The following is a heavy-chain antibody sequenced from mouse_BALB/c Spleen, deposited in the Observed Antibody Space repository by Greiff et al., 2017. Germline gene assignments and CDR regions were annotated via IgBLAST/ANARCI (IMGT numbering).Heavy chain of an antibody. D-gene: IGHD2-1*01. CDR2: ISSGGST. CDR1: GFTFSSYA. J-gene: IGHJ2*01. CDR3: ARDPYGNYDY. Sequence: EVKVVESGGGLVKPGGSLKLSCAASGFTFSSYAMSWVRQTPEKRLEWVASISSGGSTYYPDSVKGRFTISRDNARNILYMQMSSLRSEDTAMYYCARDPYGNYDYWGQGTTLTVSS. V-gene: IGHV5-6-5*01.